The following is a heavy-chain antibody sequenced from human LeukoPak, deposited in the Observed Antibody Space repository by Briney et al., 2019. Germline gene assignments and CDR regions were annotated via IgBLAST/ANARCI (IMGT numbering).Heavy chain of an antibody. J-gene: IGHJ6*02. CDR1: GGSISSYY. CDR2: IYTSGST. CDR3: AREDSGYYYYGMDV. V-gene: IGHV4-4*07. D-gene: IGHD1-26*01. Sequence: LETLSLTRTVSGGSISSYYWSWIRQPAGKGLEWIGRIYTSGSTNYNPSLKSRVTMSVDTSKNQFSLKLSSVTAADTAVYYCAREDSGYYYYGMDVWGQGTTVTVSS.